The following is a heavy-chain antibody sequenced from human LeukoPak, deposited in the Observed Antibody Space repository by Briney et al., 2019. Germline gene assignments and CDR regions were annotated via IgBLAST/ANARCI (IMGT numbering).Heavy chain of an antibody. CDR1: GGSISSDY. D-gene: IGHD3-9*01. J-gene: IGHJ6*03. CDR3: ARSPYFDILTGYPTYYYYYMDV. Sequence: SETLSLTCTVSGGSISSDYWNWIRQPPGKGLEWIGYIYYGGSTNYNPSLKSRVTISVDTSKNQFSLKLSSVTAADTAVYYCARSPYFDILTGYPTYYYYYMDVWGKGTTVTISS. CDR2: IYYGGST. V-gene: IGHV4-59*01.